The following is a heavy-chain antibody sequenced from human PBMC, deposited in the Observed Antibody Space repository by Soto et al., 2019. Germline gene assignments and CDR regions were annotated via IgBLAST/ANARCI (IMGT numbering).Heavy chain of an antibody. D-gene: IGHD3-10*01. CDR3: AKDRFRFLWFGEVNDAFDI. J-gene: IGHJ3*02. CDR2: ISGSGGST. Sequence: PGGSLRLSCAASGFTFSSYAMSWVRQAPGKGLEWVSAISGSGGSTYYADSVKGRFTISRDNSKNALYLQMNSLRAEDTAVYYCAKDRFRFLWFGEVNDAFDIWGQGTMVTVSS. V-gene: IGHV3-23*01. CDR1: GFTFSSYA.